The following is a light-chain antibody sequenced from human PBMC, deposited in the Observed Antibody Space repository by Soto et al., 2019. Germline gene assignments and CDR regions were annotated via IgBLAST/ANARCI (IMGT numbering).Light chain of an antibody. CDR3: QHSGRSPPLT. Sequence: EVVLTQSPGTLSLSPGDRATLSCTASQSVSSNSLAWYQQIPGQPPRLLIYGASSRATGVPDRFTGSGSETHLTLTITRLEHEDFAVFYCQHSGRSPPLTFGGGTKVEIK. J-gene: IGKJ4*01. CDR2: GAS. CDR1: QSVSSNS. V-gene: IGKV3-20*01.